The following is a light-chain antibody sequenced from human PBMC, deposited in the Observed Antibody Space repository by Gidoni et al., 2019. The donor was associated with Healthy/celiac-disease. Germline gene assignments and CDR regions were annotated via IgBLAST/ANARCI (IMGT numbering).Light chain of an antibody. CDR3: SSYTSSSTVV. Sequence: QSALTQPASVSGPPGQSITIACTGTSSDVGGYNYVSWYQQHPGTAPKLMIYDVSNRPSGVSNRFSGSKSGNTASLTISGLQAEDEADYYCSSYTSSSTVVFGGGTKLTVL. J-gene: IGLJ2*01. CDR1: SSDVGGYNY. CDR2: DVS. V-gene: IGLV2-14*01.